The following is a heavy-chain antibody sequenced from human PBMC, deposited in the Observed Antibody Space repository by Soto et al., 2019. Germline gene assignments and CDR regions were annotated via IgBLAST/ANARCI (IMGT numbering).Heavy chain of an antibody. CDR2: MNPNSGNT. V-gene: IGHV1-8*01. J-gene: IGHJ4*02. CDR3: AGEKVGTTGIDF. D-gene: IGHD1-26*01. CDR1: GYPFTGYD. Sequence: QAQLVQSGAEVKKPGASVKVSCKASGYPFTGYDINWVRQATGQGLEWMGWMNPNSGNTGYAQHVQGRVTMTRDNSITTAYLELTSLRDVDSAVYSCAGEKVGTTGIDFWGQGTLVTVSS.